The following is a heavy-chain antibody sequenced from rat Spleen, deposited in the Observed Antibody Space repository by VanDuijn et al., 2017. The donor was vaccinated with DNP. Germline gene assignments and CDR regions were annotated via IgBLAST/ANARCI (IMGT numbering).Heavy chain of an antibody. CDR1: GFTFSSFP. J-gene: IGHJ2*01. D-gene: IGHD1-6*01. CDR3: ATHEGYTTADY. Sequence: EVQLVESGGGLVQPGGSMKLSCAASGFTFSSFPMAWVRQAATKGLEWVATISASGGSTYYRDSVQGRFTISRVNTQSTLHLQMTSLRSEDTATYYCATHEGYTTADYWGQGVMVTVSS. V-gene: IGHV5-46*01. CDR2: ISASGGST.